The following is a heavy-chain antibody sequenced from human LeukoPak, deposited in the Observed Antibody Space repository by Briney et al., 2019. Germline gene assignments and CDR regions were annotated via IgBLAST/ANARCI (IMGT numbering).Heavy chain of an antibody. V-gene: IGHV4-34*01. Sequence: PSETLSLTCAVYGGSFSGYYWIWLRQPPGEGREWIGEINHSGSTNYNPSLKSRVTISVDTSKNQFSLKLSSVTAADTAVYYCARGRYCSGGSCYSGGYYYYYGMDVWGQGTTVTVSS. CDR3: ARGRYCSGGSCYSGGYYYYYGMDV. CDR2: INHSGST. D-gene: IGHD2-15*01. J-gene: IGHJ6*02. CDR1: GGSFSGYY.